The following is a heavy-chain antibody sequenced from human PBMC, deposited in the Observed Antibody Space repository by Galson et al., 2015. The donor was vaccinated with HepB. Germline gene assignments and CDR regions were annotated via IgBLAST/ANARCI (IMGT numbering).Heavy chain of an antibody. CDR3: AKDGRAAVGY. CDR2: ISYDGSNT. Sequence: SLRLSCAASGFTFSSYAMHWVRQAPGKGLEWVALISYDGSNTYYADSVKGRFTISRDNSKNTLYLQMNSLRAEDTAVYYCAKDGRAAVGYWGQGTLITVSS. V-gene: IGHV3-30*04. J-gene: IGHJ4*02. D-gene: IGHD6-13*01. CDR1: GFTFSSYA.